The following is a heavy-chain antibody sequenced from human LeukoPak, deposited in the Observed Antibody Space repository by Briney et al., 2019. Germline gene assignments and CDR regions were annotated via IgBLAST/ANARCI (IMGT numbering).Heavy chain of an antibody. CDR1: GYTFTGYY. Sequence: ASVKVSCKASGYTFTGYYMRWVRQAPEQGLEWMGWINPNSGGTNYAQKFQGRVTMTWDTSISTAYMELSRLRSDDTAVYYCARWGIAAARDYYFDYWGQGTLVTVSS. CDR3: ARWGIAAARDYYFDY. J-gene: IGHJ4*02. V-gene: IGHV1-2*02. D-gene: IGHD6-13*01. CDR2: INPNSGGT.